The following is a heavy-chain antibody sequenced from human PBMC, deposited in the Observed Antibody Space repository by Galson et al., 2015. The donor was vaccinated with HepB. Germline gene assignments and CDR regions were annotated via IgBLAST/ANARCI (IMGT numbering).Heavy chain of an antibody. CDR1: GFTFSSYS. D-gene: IGHD5-24*01. V-gene: IGHV3-21*01. CDR2: ISSSSSYI. Sequence: SLRLSCAASGFTFSSYSMNWVRQAPGKGLEWVSSISSSSSYIYYADSVKGRFTISRDNAKNSLNLQMNSLRAEGTAVYYCARVPEMATISYYYYGMDVWGQGTTVTVSS. CDR3: ARVPEMATISYYYYGMDV. J-gene: IGHJ6*02.